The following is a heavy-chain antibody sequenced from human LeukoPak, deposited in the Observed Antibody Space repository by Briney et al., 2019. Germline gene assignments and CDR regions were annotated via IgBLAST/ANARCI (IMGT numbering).Heavy chain of an antibody. CDR2: IYYRGST. CDR1: GGSISSHY. Sequence: SETLSLTCTVSGGSISSHYWSWIRQPPGKGLEWIGYIYYRGSTNYNPSLKSRVTISVDTSKNQFSLKLSSVTAADTAVYYCARNDGSITMTVAGAFDIWGQGTMVTVSS. CDR3: ARNDGSITMTVAGAFDI. V-gene: IGHV4-59*11. D-gene: IGHD3-22*01. J-gene: IGHJ3*02.